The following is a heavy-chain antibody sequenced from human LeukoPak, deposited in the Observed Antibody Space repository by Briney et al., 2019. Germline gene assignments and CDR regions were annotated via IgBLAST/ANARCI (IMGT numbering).Heavy chain of an antibody. CDR1: GFTFSIYA. D-gene: IGHD1-1*01. V-gene: IGHV3-23*01. CDR2: ITSSGDGT. J-gene: IGHJ4*02. Sequence: GGSLRLSCAASGFTFSIYAMSWVRQAPGKGLQWVSSITSSGDGTYYADSVKGRFTISRDNSENMLYLQMNSLRVEDTAVYFCAKETGTLGGDFDYWGQGTLVTVSS. CDR3: AKETGTLGGDFDY.